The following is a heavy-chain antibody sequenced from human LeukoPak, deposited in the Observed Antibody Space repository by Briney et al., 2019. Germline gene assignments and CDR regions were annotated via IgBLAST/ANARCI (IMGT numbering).Heavy chain of an antibody. CDR3: ARFVHGDYGPFGY. V-gene: IGHV1-2*02. CDR1: GYTFTVYY. CDR2: INPNSGGT. J-gene: IGHJ4*02. Sequence: ASVKVSCKASGYTFTVYYMHWVRQAPGQGLEWMGWINPNSGGTNYAQKFQGRVTMTRDTSTSTVYMELSSLRSEDTAVYYCARFVHGDYGPFGYWGQGTLVTVSS. D-gene: IGHD4-17*01.